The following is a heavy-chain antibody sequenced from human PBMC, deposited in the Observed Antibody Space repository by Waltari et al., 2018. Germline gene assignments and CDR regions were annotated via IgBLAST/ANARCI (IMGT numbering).Heavy chain of an antibody. D-gene: IGHD6-19*01. CDR1: GFPFSRHA. Sequence: QVQLVQSGGGVVQPGRSLRLSCAASGFPFSRHAMHWVRQAPGKGLEWVAVISYDGSNKYYADSVKGRFTISRDNSKSTLFLQMSSLRADDTAVYYCARDLMAVGAITREGVDDWGQGSLVTVSS. J-gene: IGHJ4*02. CDR2: ISYDGSNK. CDR3: ARDLMAVGAITREGVDD. V-gene: IGHV3-30-3*01.